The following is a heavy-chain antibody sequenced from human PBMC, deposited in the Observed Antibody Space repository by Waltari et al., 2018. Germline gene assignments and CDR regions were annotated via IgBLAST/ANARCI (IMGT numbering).Heavy chain of an antibody. CDR2: IYYRGIT. Sequence: QVQLQESGPGLVKPSETLSLTCTVSGGSISSYYWSWIRQPPGKGLEWIGYIYYRGITNYNPSVKSRVTISVDTSRNQFSLKRSSVTAADTAVYYCARAIAVAGTFSWYFDLWGRGTLVTVSS. J-gene: IGHJ2*01. CDR3: ARAIAVAGTFSWYFDL. V-gene: IGHV4-59*01. CDR1: GGSISSYY. D-gene: IGHD6-19*01.